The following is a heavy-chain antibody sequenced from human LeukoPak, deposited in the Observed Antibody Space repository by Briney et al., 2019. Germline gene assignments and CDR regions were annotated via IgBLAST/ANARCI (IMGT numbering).Heavy chain of an antibody. CDR3: APQLTYYYDSSGYSSNSDY. CDR1: GFTFSDYN. Sequence: GGSLRLSCAASGFTFSDYNMSWVRQAPGKGLEWVSYISSSGSTIYYADSVKGRFTISRHNAKNSLYLQMNSLRAEDTAVYYCAPQLTYYYDSSGYSSNSDYWGQGTLVTVSS. J-gene: IGHJ4*02. D-gene: IGHD3-22*01. CDR2: ISSSGSTI. V-gene: IGHV3-11*01.